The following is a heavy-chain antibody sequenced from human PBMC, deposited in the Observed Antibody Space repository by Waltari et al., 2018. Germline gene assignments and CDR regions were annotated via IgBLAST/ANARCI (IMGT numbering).Heavy chain of an antibody. CDR2: INPNSGGT. J-gene: IGHJ5*02. V-gene: IGHV1-2*02. CDR1: GYTFTGQY. D-gene: IGHD5-12*01. Sequence: QVQLVQSGAEVKKPGASVKVSCKASGYTFTGQYMHWVRQAPGQGLEWRGWINPNSGGTNYAQKFQGRVTMTRDTSISTAYMELSRLRSDDTALYYCAGDRSGYDSFAPWGQGTLVTVSS. CDR3: AGDRSGYDSFAP.